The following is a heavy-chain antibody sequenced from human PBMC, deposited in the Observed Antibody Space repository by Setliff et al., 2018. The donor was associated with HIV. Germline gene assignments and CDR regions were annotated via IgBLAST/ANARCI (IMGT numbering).Heavy chain of an antibody. CDR2: ISYSGNT. D-gene: IGHD3-22*01. J-gene: IGHJ2*01. Sequence: PSETLSLTCTVSGGSISSGGYYWTWVRQHPGEGLEWIGYISYSGNTYYNPSLKSRVTISIDSSKNQFSLKLSSVTAADTAVYYCARSSYYVSSGYYYPRGYFDLWGRGTLVTVSS. CDR1: GGSISSGGYY. V-gene: IGHV4-31*03. CDR3: ARSSYYVSSGYYYPRGYFDL.